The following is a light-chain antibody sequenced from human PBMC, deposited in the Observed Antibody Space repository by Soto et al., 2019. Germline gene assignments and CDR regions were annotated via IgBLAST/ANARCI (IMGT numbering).Light chain of an antibody. Sequence: EVVLTQSPGTLSLSPGERATLSCRTSQTVSSSYYLSWYQQKPGQAPRLLIYGASNRASGVPDRFSSGWSGTDFTLTISRLEPEDVAVYYCQQYVTSPPGYTFGQGTELRIK. J-gene: IGKJ2*01. V-gene: IGKV3-20*01. CDR3: QQYVTSPPGYT. CDR2: GAS. CDR1: QTVSSSYY.